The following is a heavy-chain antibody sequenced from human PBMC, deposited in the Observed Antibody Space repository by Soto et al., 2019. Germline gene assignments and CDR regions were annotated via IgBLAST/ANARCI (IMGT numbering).Heavy chain of an antibody. Sequence: QVHLVQSGAEVKKPGASVKVSCKVSGYAFTTYGITWVRQAPGQGLEWMGWISAHNGNTNYAQKRQGRVTVTRDTSTSTAYMELRSLRSADTSVYYCARGRYGDYWGQGAMVTVSS. CDR1: GYAFTTYG. J-gene: IGHJ4*02. CDR2: ISAHNGNT. V-gene: IGHV1-18*01. CDR3: ARGRYGDY. D-gene: IGHD1-1*01.